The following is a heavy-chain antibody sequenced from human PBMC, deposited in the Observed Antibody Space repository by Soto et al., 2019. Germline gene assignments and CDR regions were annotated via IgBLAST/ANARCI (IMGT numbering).Heavy chain of an antibody. Sequence: QVQLVQSGAEVKKPGSSVKVSCKASGGTFSSYAISWVRQAPGQGLEWMGGIIPIFGTANYAQKFQGRVTITADESTSTAYMELSSLRSEDTAVYYCARDQVTDAYTYYYYYGMDVWGQGTTVTVSS. CDR1: GGTFSSYA. D-gene: IGHD3-16*01. J-gene: IGHJ6*02. CDR2: IIPIFGTA. CDR3: ARDQVTDAYTYYYYYGMDV. V-gene: IGHV1-69*01.